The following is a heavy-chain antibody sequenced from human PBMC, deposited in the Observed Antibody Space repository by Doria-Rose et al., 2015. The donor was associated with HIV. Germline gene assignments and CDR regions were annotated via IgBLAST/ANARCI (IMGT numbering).Heavy chain of an antibody. CDR1: GGSFSDYY. V-gene: IGHV4-34*01. J-gene: IGHJ4*02. Sequence: QVQLQQWGAGLLKPSETLSLTCGVSGGSFSDYYWNWIRQPPGKGLEWIGEINHSGLTNYNPALNSRVTMSVDTSRSSRSLNLTSVTAADTAVYDCARGNWNNGGPLPHDSWGQGALVTVSS. CDR2: INHSGLT. CDR3: ARGNWNNGGPLPHDS. D-gene: IGHD1-1*01.